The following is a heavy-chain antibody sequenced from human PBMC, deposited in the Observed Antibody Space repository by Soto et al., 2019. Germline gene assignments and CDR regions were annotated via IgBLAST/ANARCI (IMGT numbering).Heavy chain of an antibody. J-gene: IGHJ6*03. CDR2: ISGSGGST. CDR3: AKGRELGYYYYYMDV. D-gene: IGHD1-26*01. Sequence: GGSLRLSCAASGFTFSSYAMSWVRQAPGKGLEWVSAISGSGGSTYYADSVKGRFTISRDNSKNTLYLQMNSLRAEDTAVYYCAKGRELGYYYYYMDVWGKGTTVTVSS. V-gene: IGHV3-23*01. CDR1: GFTFSSYA.